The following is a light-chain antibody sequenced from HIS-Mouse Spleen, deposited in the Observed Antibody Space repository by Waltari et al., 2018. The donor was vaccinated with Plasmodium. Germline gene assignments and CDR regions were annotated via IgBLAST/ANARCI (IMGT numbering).Light chain of an antibody. CDR1: QGGSSSY. CDR2: GAS. J-gene: IGKJ2*01. CDR3: QQYGSSPYT. Sequence: ELVLTQSPGTLSLSPAERPTLSCRASQGGSSSYLDWYQQKPGQAPRLLIYGASSRATAIPDRFSGSGSGTDFTLTISRLEPEDFAVYYCQQYGSSPYTFGQGTKLEIK. V-gene: IGKV3-20*01.